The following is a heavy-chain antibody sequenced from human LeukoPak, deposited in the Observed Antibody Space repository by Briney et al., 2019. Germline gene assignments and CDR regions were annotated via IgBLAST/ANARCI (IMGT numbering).Heavy chain of an antibody. CDR2: IYWDDDK. D-gene: IGHD3-22*01. Sequence: KESGPTLVKPTQTLTLTCTFSGFSLSTSGVGVGWIRQPPGKALEWPALIYWDDDKRYSPSLKSRLTITKDTSKNQVVLTMTNMDPVDTATYYCAQAKLYDYYDSSGPAEYSQHWGQGTLVTVSS. J-gene: IGHJ1*01. CDR1: GFSLSTSGVG. CDR3: AQAKLYDYYDSSGPAEYSQH. V-gene: IGHV2-5*02.